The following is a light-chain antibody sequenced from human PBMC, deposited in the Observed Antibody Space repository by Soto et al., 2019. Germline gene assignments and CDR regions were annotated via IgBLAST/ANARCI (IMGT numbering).Light chain of an antibody. V-gene: IGLV2-14*03. J-gene: IGLJ1*01. CDR3: SSYTTSNTRQIV. CDR2: DVS. CDR1: SSDVGGYNY. Sequence: QSALTQPASVSGSPGQSITISCTGTSSDVGGYNYVSWYQHHPGKAHKLMIYDVSNRPSGGSNRFSGSKSGNTASLTISGLQPADEADYYCSSYTTSNTRQIVFGTGTKLTVL.